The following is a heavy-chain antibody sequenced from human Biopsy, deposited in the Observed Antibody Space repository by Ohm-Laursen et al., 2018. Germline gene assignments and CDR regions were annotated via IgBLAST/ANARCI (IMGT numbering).Heavy chain of an antibody. V-gene: IGHV4-59*01. CDR2: VYNGGIT. D-gene: IGHD3-3*01. CDR3: ARTPRDSFWSGSYKRGLWFEP. CDR1: GGSIISYY. Sequence: SETLSLTGTVSGGSIISYYWTWLRQTPGKGLEWIGHVYNGGITNYNPSLKSRVTISKDTSKNQFSLQLSSVTAADTAVYYCARTPRDSFWSGSYKRGLWFEPWGQGTLVTVSS. J-gene: IGHJ5*02.